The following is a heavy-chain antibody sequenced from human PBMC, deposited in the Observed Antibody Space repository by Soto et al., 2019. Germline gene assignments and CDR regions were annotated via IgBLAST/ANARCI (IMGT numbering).Heavy chain of an antibody. D-gene: IGHD3-22*01. CDR2: ISAYNGNT. J-gene: IGHJ4*02. CDR3: ARAGQSYDSSGYAN. CDR1: GYSFATSG. Sequence: QVKLVQSGTEVKQPGASMKVSCKASGYSFATSGISWVRQAPGQGLEWMGWISAYNGNTNYDQKLQDRVTMTTDTSTSTAYLELRTLRSDDTAVYYCARAGQSYDSSGYANWGQGTLVTVSS. V-gene: IGHV1-18*01.